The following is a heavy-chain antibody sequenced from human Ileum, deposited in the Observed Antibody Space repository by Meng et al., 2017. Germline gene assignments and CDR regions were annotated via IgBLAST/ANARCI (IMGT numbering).Heavy chain of an antibody. CDR2: IYVDGRT. CDR1: GLTVSVNY. V-gene: IGHV3-66*01. D-gene: IGHD3-22*01. J-gene: IGHJ5*02. CDR3: AKSVNFDAGGYYP. Sequence: VQLVESGGSLVQLGGSLRLSCAASGLTVSVNYMSWFRQATGKGLEWVSCIYVDGRTYYADSVKGRFTIFRDSSKNTLYLQMNSRRAEDTAVYYCAKSVNFDAGGYYPWGQGTLVTVSS.